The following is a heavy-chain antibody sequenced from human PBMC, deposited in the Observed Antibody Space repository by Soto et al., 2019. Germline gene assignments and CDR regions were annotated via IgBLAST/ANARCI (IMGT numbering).Heavy chain of an antibody. D-gene: IGHD5-18*01. V-gene: IGHV1-69*13. CDR2: IIPIFGTA. CDR1: GGTFSSYA. Sequence: SVKVSCKASGGTFSSYAISWVRQAPGQGLEWMGGIIPIFGTANYAQKFQGRVTITADESTSTAYMELSSLRSEDTAVYYCARLLDTAMVHYYYYGMDVWGQGTTVTVSS. CDR3: ARLLDTAMVHYYYYGMDV. J-gene: IGHJ6*02.